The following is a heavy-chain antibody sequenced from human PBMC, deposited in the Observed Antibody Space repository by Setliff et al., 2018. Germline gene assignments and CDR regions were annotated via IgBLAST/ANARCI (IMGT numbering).Heavy chain of an antibody. Sequence: ASVKVSCKTSGYTFTTYYIYWVRQAPGQGLEWMGRIDPNSGKTNYAQKLQGRVTMTTDTSTSTAYMELRSLRSDDTAVYYCARDLDYQYYYDTSGRDAFDIWGQGTMVTVSS. CDR2: IDPNSGKT. J-gene: IGHJ3*02. V-gene: IGHV1-18*04. D-gene: IGHD3-22*01. CDR3: ARDLDYQYYYDTSGRDAFDI. CDR1: GYTFTTYY.